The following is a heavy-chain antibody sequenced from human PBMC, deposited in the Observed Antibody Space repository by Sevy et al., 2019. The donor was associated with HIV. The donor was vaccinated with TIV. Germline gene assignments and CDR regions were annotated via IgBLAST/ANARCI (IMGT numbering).Heavy chain of an antibody. J-gene: IGHJ6*02. CDR3: AKDSPDSGSYYSRSYYYYYYGMDV. Sequence: GGSLRLSCAASGFTFSSYAMSWVRQAPGNGLEWVSAISGSGGSTYYADSVKGRFTISRDNSKNTLYLQMNSLRAEDTAVYYCAKDSPDSGSYYSRSYYYYYYGMDVLGQGTAVTVSS. CDR1: GFTFSSYA. CDR2: ISGSGGST. V-gene: IGHV3-23*01. D-gene: IGHD3-10*01.